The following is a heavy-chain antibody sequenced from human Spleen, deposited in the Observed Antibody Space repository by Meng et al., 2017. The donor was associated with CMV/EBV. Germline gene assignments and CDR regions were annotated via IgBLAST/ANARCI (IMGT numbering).Heavy chain of an antibody. J-gene: IGHJ6*02. CDR1: GFTFRDYV. CDR3: ARDVTYHDVVTTYFYYYGMDV. D-gene: IGHD3-9*01. CDR2: IRSKAYGETA. V-gene: IGHV3-49*04. Sequence: GESLRLSCTASGFTFRDYVMSWVRQAPGKGLEWVGFIRSKAYGETAEYAASVKGRFTISRDDSESIAYLQMSSLTTEDTAVYYCARDVTYHDVVTTYFYYYGMDVWGQGTTVTVSS.